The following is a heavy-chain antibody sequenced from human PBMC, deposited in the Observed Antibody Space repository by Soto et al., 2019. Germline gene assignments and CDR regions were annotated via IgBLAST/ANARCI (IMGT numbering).Heavy chain of an antibody. CDR1: GGSVSSGDYF. D-gene: IGHD3-10*01. V-gene: IGHV4-61*08. CDR3: ARSPNYYYYGFDV. Sequence: SETLSFTCTVSGGSVSSGDYFWSWLRQSPGKRLERIAYIYYSGSTNYNPSLKSRATISVDTSKSQVSLTLTSMTAADAALYYCARSPNYYYYGFDVWGQGTAVTVSS. J-gene: IGHJ6*02. CDR2: IYYSGST.